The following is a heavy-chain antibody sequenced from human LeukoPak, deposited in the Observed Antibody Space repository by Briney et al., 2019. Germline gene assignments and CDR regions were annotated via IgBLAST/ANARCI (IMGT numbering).Heavy chain of an antibody. V-gene: IGHV3-23*01. CDR1: GFTLSTYA. J-gene: IGHJ4*02. Sequence: GGSLRLSCAASGFTLSTYAMSWVRQTPGKGLEWVAATSSSDAGTYHADSVRGRFTISRDNSKNTLYLQMSSLTPEDTALYYCAKDALPIVGATRGLDYWGQGTLVTVSS. CDR2: TSSSDAGT. D-gene: IGHD1-26*01. CDR3: AKDALPIVGATRGLDY.